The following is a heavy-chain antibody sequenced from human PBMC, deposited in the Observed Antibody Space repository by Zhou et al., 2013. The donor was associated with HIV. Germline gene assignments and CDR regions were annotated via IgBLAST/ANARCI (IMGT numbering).Heavy chain of an antibody. Sequence: QVRLVQSGAEMKRPGASLKVSCKVSGYTFTNHGLSWVRQASGLGPEWVGWVATYNGETDYAQNFEGRVIMTTDTSTSTAYLELRRLRSDDTAIYYCVRNRYFQGVTKYDAFDIWGQGTMVTVSS. CDR2: VATYNGET. CDR1: GYTFTNHG. D-gene: IGHD3-16*02. J-gene: IGHJ3*02. V-gene: IGHV1-18*01. CDR3: VRNRYFQGVTKYDAFDI.